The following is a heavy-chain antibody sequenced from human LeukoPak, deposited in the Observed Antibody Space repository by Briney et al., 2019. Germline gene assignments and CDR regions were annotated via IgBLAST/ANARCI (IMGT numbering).Heavy chain of an antibody. CDR2: IYISGST. CDR3: ARGGLNYYDNSGYYGYFDY. V-gene: IGHV4-61*02. Sequence: SETLSLTCTVSGGSMSSGSYYWSWIRQSAGKGLEYIGLIYISGSTNYNPSVKSRVTISVDTSKNQFSLKLSSVTAADTAVYYCARGGLNYYDNSGYYGYFDYWGQGTLVTVSP. D-gene: IGHD3-22*01. J-gene: IGHJ4*02. CDR1: GGSMSSGSYY.